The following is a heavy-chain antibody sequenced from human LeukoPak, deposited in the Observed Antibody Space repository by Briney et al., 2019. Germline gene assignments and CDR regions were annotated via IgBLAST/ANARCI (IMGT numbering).Heavy chain of an antibody. CDR2: ISYDGSNK. J-gene: IGHJ1*01. Sequence: GGSLRLSCAASGFTFSSHAMHWVRQAPGKGLEWVAVISYDGSNKYYADSVKGRFTISRDNPKNTLYLQMNSLRAEDTAVYYCARAYCGGDCSGYFQHWGQGTLVTVSS. V-gene: IGHV3-30-3*01. CDR1: GFTFSSHA. D-gene: IGHD2-21*02. CDR3: ARAYCGGDCSGYFQH.